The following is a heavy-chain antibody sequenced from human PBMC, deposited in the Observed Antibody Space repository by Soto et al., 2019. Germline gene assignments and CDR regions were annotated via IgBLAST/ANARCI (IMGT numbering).Heavy chain of an antibody. CDR3: ARVSRSGNYFMDY. CDR2: IYRSGST. CDR1: DSSISSDYY. D-gene: IGHD1-26*01. V-gene: IGHV4-38-2*02. Sequence: LSLTCTVSDSSISSDYYWGWIRQPPGKGLEWIGNIYRSGSTYYSPSLKSRVTISVDTSKNQFSLKVTSVTAADTAMYYCARVSRSGNYFMDYWGQEPWSPSPQ. J-gene: IGHJ4*01.